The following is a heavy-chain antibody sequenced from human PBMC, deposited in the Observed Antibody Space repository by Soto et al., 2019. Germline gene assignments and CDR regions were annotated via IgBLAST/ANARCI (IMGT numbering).Heavy chain of an antibody. CDR3: TRHEPALDKFDP. V-gene: IGHV3-15*07. CDR1: GFTFSNAW. CDR2: IKSKTDGGTT. Sequence: GGSLRLSCAASGFTFSNAWMNWVRQAPGKGLEWVGRIKSKTDGGTTDYAAPVKGRFTISRDDSKNTPYLQMNSLKTEDTAVYYCTRHEPALDKFDPWGQGTLVTVS. D-gene: IGHD2-2*03. J-gene: IGHJ5*02.